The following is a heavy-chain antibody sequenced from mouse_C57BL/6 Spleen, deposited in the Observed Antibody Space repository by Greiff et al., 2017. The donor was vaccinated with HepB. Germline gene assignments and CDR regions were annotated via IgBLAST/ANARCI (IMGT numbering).Heavy chain of an antibody. V-gene: IGHV1-26*01. CDR2: IHPNNGGT. CDR1: GYTFTDYY. D-gene: IGHD2-3*01. CDR3: ARRRLLLPCY. Sequence: EVQLQQSGPELVKPGASVKISCKASGYTFTDYYMNWVKQSHGKSLEWIGDIHPNNGGTSYNQKFKGKATLTGDKFSRTAYMELRSLTSEDSAVYYCARRRLLLPCYWGQGTTLTVSS. J-gene: IGHJ2*01.